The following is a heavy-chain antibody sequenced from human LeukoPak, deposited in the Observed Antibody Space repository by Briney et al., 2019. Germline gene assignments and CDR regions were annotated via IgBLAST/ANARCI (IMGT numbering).Heavy chain of an antibody. Sequence: GGSLRLSCAASGFTFSIYEMNWVRQAPGKGLEWVSYISSSGSTIYYADSVKGRLTISRDNAKNSLYLQMNSLRAEDTAVYYCALTMVRGAIDFDYWGQGTLVTVSS. CDR1: GFTFSIYE. D-gene: IGHD3-10*01. CDR2: ISSSGSTI. V-gene: IGHV3-48*03. J-gene: IGHJ4*02. CDR3: ALTMVRGAIDFDY.